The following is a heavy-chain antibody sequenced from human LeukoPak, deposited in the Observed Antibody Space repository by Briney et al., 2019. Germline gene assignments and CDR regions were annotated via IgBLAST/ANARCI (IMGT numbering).Heavy chain of an antibody. V-gene: IGHV4-4*02. D-gene: IGHD5-24*01. J-gene: IGHJ3*02. Sequence: PSETLSLTCVVSGGSINNNKWWSWVRQPPGKGLEWIGDVYYSGSTNYNPSLKSRVTISVDTSKNQFSLKLSSVTAADTAVYYCARDGYNDNGPAFDIWGQGTMVTVSS. CDR2: VYYSGST. CDR3: ARDGYNDNGPAFDI. CDR1: GGSINNNKW.